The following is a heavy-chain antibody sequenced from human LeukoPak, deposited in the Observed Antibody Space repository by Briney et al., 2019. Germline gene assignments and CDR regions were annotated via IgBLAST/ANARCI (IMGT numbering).Heavy chain of an antibody. V-gene: IGHV4-39*07. CDR2: IYYSGGT. J-gene: IGHJ3*02. CDR3: ARDGLVNYYDRSAHLGGHAFEI. Sequence: SETLSLTCTVSGGSISSSSYYWGWIRQPPGKGLEWIGSIYYSGGTYYNPSLKSRVTISVDTSKNQFSLKLSSVTAADTAVYYCARDGLVNYYDRSAHLGGHAFEIWGQGTMVTVSS. D-gene: IGHD3-22*01. CDR1: GGSISSSSYY.